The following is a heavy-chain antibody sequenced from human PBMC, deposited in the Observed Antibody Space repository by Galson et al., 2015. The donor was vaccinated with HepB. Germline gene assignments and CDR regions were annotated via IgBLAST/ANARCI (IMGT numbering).Heavy chain of an antibody. V-gene: IGHV3-7*01. CDR2: IKQDGSEK. CDR1: GFTFSSYW. J-gene: IGHJ3*02. D-gene: IGHD4-23*01. CDR3: ARAYHDYGGDDAFDI. Sequence: SLRLSCAASGFTFSSYWMSWVRQAPGKGLEWVANIKQDGSEKYYVDSVKGRFTISRDNAKNSLYLQMNSLRAEDTAVYYCARAYHDYGGDDAFDIWGQGTMVTVSS.